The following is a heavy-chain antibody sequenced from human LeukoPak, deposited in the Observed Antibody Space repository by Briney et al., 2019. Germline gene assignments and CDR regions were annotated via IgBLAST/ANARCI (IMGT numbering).Heavy chain of an antibody. CDR2: ISAYNGNT. D-gene: IGHD3-16*02. Sequence: ASVKVSCKASGYTFTSYGISWVRQAPGQGLEWMGWISAYNGNTNYAQKLQGRVTMTTDTSTSTAYMELRSLRSDDTAVYYCARGYDYVWGSYRLGGYFDYWGQGTLATVSS. CDR1: GYTFTSYG. V-gene: IGHV1-18*01. J-gene: IGHJ4*02. CDR3: ARGYDYVWGSYRLGGYFDY.